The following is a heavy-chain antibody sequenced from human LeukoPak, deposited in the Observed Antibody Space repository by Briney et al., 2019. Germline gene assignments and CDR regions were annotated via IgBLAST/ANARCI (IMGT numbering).Heavy chain of an antibody. J-gene: IGHJ4*02. V-gene: IGHV4-30-4*08. Sequence: PSETLSLTCTVSGGPITSGDYYWSWIRQPPGKGLEWIGYIYYSGSTYYNPSLKSRVTMSVDTSKNQFSLRLSSVTAADTAVYYCARGGYYYDSSGYYYPFDYWGQGTLVTVSS. CDR2: IYYSGST. CDR3: ARGGYYYDSSGYYYPFDY. D-gene: IGHD3-22*01. CDR1: GGPITSGDYY.